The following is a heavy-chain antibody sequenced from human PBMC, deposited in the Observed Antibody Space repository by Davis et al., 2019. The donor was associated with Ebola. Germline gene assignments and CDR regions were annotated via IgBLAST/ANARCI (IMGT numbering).Heavy chain of an antibody. J-gene: IGHJ6*02. Sequence: SETLSLTCAVYGGSFSGYYWSWIRQPPGKGLEWIGEINHSGSTNYNPSLKSRVTISVDTSKNQFSLKLSSVTAEDTAVYYCARLPTVTTSYYYYYYGMDVWGQGTTVTVSS. CDR3: ARLPTVTTSYYYYYYGMDV. D-gene: IGHD4-11*01. CDR2: INHSGST. CDR1: GGSFSGYY. V-gene: IGHV4-34*01.